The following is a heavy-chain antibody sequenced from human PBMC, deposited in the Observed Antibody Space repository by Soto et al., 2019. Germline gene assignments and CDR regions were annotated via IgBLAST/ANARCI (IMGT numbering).Heavy chain of an antibody. CDR2: ISANDVGT. Sequence: GGSLRLSCEASGFTLRNYAMTWVRQAPGKGLEWVSLISANDVGTYYAESVKTRFTISTDQSRNTVYLQMDSLRADDTAIYYCAKAKNDYNWDNRPPFDYWGQGTLVTAPQ. D-gene: IGHD1-20*01. V-gene: IGHV3-23*01. J-gene: IGHJ4*02. CDR3: AKAKNDYNWDNRPPFDY. CDR1: GFTLRNYA.